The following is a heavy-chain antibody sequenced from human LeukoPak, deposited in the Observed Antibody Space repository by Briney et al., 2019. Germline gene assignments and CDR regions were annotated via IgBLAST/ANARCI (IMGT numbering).Heavy chain of an antibody. J-gene: IGHJ6*02. D-gene: IGHD3-3*02. Sequence: SVKASCKAFGGTFSSYTISWVRQAPGLGLEWMGRIIPILGIANYAQKFQGRVTITADKSTGTAYMELSSLSSEDTAVYYCAREWHFWSGFGVWSQGTTVTVYS. CDR1: GGTFSSYT. CDR2: IIPILGIA. V-gene: IGHV1-69*04. CDR3: AREWHFWSGFGV.